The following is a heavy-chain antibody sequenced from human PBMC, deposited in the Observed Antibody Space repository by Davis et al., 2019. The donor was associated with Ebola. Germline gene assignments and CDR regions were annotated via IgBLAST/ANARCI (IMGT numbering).Heavy chain of an antibody. CDR2: INEGGYT. J-gene: IGHJ4*02. Sequence: GSLRLSCAVSGFSFSSYSMNWVRQAPGKGLEWLGEINEGGYTNYNPSLKSRVTISIDTSKNQFSLKLTSVTAADTAVYYCAREGPGYWGQGTLVTVSS. D-gene: IGHD3-10*01. CDR3: AREGPGY. V-gene: IGHV4-34*01. CDR1: GFSFSSYS.